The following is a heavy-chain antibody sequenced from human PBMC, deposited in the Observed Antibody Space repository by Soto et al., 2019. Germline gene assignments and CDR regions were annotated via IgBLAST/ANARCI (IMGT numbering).Heavy chain of an antibody. CDR3: ARNFYDTGNYYARIDY. CDR2: IDWDDDK. D-gene: IGHD3-10*01. Sequence: SGPTLVNPTQTLTLTCTFSGFSFTTSGMCVSWIRQPPGKALEWLAPIDWDDDKFYVTSLKTRLTISRDTSKNQVVLTMTNMDPLDTATYYCARNFYDTGNYYARIDYWGPGNLVPVS. V-gene: IGHV2-70*17. J-gene: IGHJ4*02. CDR1: GFSFTTSGMC.